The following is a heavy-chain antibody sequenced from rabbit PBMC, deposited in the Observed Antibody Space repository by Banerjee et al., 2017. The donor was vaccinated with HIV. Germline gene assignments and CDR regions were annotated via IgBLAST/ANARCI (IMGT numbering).Heavy chain of an antibody. V-gene: IGHV1S45*01. J-gene: IGHJ4*01. CDR1: GFSFSSSYW. Sequence: QEQLEESGGDLVKPEGSLTLTCTASGFSFSSSYWIYWVRQAPGKGLEWIACIYSSSGSTYYASWAKGRFTISKTSSTTVTLQMTSLTAADTATYFCARSYAGYASYGYDLWGPGTLVTVS. CDR3: ARSYAGYASYGYDL. CDR2: IYSSSGST. D-gene: IGHD6-1*01.